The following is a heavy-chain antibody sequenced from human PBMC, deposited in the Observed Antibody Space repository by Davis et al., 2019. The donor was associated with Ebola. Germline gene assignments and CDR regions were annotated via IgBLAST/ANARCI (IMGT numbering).Heavy chain of an antibody. CDR3: ARGIAAAGRYYFDY. CDR1: GGSISSGDYY. D-gene: IGHD6-13*01. V-gene: IGHV4-30-4*01. CDR2: IYYSGST. Sequence: PSETLSLTCTVSGGSISSGDYYWSWIRQPPGKGLEWIGYIYYSGSTYYNPSLKSRVTISVDTSKNQFSLKLSSVTAADTAVYYCARGIAAAGRYYFDYWGQGTLVTVSS. J-gene: IGHJ4*02.